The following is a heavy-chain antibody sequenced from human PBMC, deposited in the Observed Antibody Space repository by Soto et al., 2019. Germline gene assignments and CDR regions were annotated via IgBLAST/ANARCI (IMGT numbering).Heavy chain of an antibody. J-gene: IGHJ4*02. Sequence: GGSLRLSCAASGFTFSNAWMSWVRQAPGKGLEWVGRIKSKTDGGTTDYAAPVKGRFTISRDDSKNTLYLQMNSLKTEDTAVYYCLSAPCGGDCYWNDGDYWGQGTLVTVSS. CDR2: IKSKTDGGTT. D-gene: IGHD2-21*01. CDR1: GFTFSNAW. V-gene: IGHV3-15*01. CDR3: LSAPCGGDCYWNDGDY.